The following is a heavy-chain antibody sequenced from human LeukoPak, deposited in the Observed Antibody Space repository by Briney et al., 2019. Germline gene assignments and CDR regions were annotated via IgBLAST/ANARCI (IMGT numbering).Heavy chain of an antibody. CDR3: ASRRTTGYSTNWFDP. V-gene: IGHV4-59*12. D-gene: IGHD6-13*01. J-gene: IGHJ5*02. CDR2: IYYSGST. CDR1: GDSIGRYY. Sequence: PSETLSLTCTVSGDSIGRYYWSWIRQPPGKALEWVSFIYYSGSTNYNPSLKSRVTISLDTSKNQFSLKLSSVTAADTAVYYCASRRTTGYSTNWFDPWGQGTLVTVSS.